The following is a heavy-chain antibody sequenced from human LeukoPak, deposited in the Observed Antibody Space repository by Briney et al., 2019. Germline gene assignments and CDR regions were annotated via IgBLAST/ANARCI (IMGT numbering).Heavy chain of an antibody. D-gene: IGHD4/OR15-4a*01. J-gene: IGHJ6*02. Sequence: SETLSLTCAVSGGSISYYYWSWIRQSPGKGLEWIGYVYYSGTTNYNPSLKSRVTISVDTSKNQFSLQLRSVTAADTAVYYCAREDPQARVPEGMDVWGQGTTVTVSS. V-gene: IGHV4-59*01. CDR2: VYYSGTT. CDR3: AREDPQARVPEGMDV. CDR1: GGSISYYY.